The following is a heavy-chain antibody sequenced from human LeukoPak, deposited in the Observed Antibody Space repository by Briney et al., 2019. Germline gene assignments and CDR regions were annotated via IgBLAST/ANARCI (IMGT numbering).Heavy chain of an antibody. CDR2: ISGSGGST. V-gene: IGHV3-23*01. D-gene: IGHD6-13*01. CDR1: GFTFNTYR. CDR3: AKEVYTGIAAAEDY. J-gene: IGHJ4*02. Sequence: GGSLRLSCAASGFTFNTYRMNWVRQAPGKGLEWVSAISGSGGSTYYADSVKGWFTISRDNFKDTLYLQMNSLRAEDTAVYYCAKEVYTGIAAAEDYWGQGTLVTVSS.